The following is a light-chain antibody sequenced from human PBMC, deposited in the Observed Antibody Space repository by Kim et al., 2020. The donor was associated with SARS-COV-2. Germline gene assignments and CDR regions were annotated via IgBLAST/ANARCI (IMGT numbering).Light chain of an antibody. CDR3: QQYNTYPWT. J-gene: IGKJ1*01. Sequence: DIQMTQFPSTLSASIGDRVTITCRASQTINSWLAWYQHKPGTAPKLLIRRASDLEAGVPSRFSGSGSGTEFTLTISSLQPDDFASYYCQQYNTYPWTFGQGTKVDIK. V-gene: IGKV1-5*03. CDR1: QTINSW. CDR2: RAS.